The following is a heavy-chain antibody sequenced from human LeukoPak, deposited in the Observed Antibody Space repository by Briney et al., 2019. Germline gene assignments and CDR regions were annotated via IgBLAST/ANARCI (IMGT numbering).Heavy chain of an antibody. CDR1: GFTFDDYA. Sequence: PGRSLRLSCAASGFTFDDYAMHWVRQAPGKGLEWVSGISWNSGSIGYADSVKGRFTISRDNAKNSLYLQMNSLRAEDTALYYCAKDASSGSSWYYFDYWGQGTLVTVSS. CDR2: ISWNSGSI. J-gene: IGHJ4*02. V-gene: IGHV3-9*01. D-gene: IGHD6-13*01. CDR3: AKDASSGSSWYYFDY.